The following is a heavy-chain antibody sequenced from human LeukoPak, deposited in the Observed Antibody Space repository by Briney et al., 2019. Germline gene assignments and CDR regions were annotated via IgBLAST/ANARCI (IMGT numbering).Heavy chain of an antibody. CDR2: IRSKANSYAT. D-gene: IGHD3-16*01. J-gene: IGHJ6*02. V-gene: IGHV3-73*01. Sequence: GGSLRLSCAASGFTFSGSAMHWVRQASGKGLEWVGRIRSKANSYATAYAASVKGRFTISRDDSKNTAYLQMNSLKTEDTAVYYCARVTEGSYGMDVWGQGTTVTVSS. CDR3: ARVTEGSYGMDV. CDR1: GFTFSGSA.